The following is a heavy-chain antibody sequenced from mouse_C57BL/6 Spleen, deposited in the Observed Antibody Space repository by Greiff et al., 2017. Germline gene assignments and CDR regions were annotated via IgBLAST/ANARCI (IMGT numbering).Heavy chain of an antibody. Sequence: EVKLVESGGGLVQSGRSLRLSCATSGFTFSDFYMEWVRQAPGKGLEWIAASRNKANDYTTEYSASVKGRFIVSRDTSKSILYLQMNALRAEDTAIYYSARDAGLQGWDYWGQGTSVTVAS. CDR3: ARDAGLQGWDY. CDR2: SRNKANDYTT. D-gene: IGHD2-2*01. J-gene: IGHJ4*01. CDR1: GFTFSDFY. V-gene: IGHV7-1*01.